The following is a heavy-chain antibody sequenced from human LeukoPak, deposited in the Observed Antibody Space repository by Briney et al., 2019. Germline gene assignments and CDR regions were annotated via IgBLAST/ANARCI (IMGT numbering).Heavy chain of an antibody. CDR1: GFTFSTYW. J-gene: IGHJ4*02. Sequence: GGSLRLSCAATGFTFSTYWMTWVRQAPGKGLEWVAIIKPDGSEKYYVDSVKGRFTISRDNAKNSLYLQMSSLRAEDTAVYFCAREGGYCYGDSCRYFDYWGQGTLVTVSS. D-gene: IGHD2-15*01. CDR3: AREGGYCYGDSCRYFDY. V-gene: IGHV3-7*01. CDR2: IKPDGSEK.